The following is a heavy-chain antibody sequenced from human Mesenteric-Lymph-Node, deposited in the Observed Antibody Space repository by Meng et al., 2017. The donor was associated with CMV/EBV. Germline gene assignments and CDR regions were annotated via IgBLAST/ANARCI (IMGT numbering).Heavy chain of an antibody. Sequence: GGSLRLSCAASGFTFSSYEMNWVRQAPGKGLEWISYISGNGNTIYHADSVKGRVTISRDNAKNSLHLQMNSLRAEDTAVYYCARELETGTTSTPLFDCWGQGTLVTVSS. CDR3: ARELETGTTSTPLFDC. D-gene: IGHD1/OR15-1a*01. J-gene: IGHJ4*02. V-gene: IGHV3-48*03. CDR2: ISGNGNTI. CDR1: GFTFSSYE.